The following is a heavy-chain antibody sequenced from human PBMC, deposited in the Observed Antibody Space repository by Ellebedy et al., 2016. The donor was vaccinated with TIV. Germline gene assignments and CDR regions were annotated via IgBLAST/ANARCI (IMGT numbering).Heavy chain of an antibody. D-gene: IGHD6-19*01. CDR2: ISSSSSTI. CDR1: GFTFSSYS. Sequence: PGGSLRLSRVASGFTFSSYSMNWVRQAPGKGLEWVSYISSSSSTIYYADSVKGRFTISRDNAKNSLYLQMNSLRADDTAVYYCAREGENIAVTDYFDYWGQGTLVTVSS. V-gene: IGHV3-48*01. CDR3: AREGENIAVTDYFDY. J-gene: IGHJ4*02.